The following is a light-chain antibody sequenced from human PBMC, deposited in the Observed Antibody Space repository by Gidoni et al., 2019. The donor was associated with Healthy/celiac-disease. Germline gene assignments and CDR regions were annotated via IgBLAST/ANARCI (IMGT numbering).Light chain of an antibody. CDR3: SSYAGSNNLV. J-gene: IGLJ3*02. CDR2: EVS. CDR1: NSDVGGDNY. V-gene: IGLV2-8*01. Sequence: QSALTQPPSASGSPGQSVTISCTGTNSDVGGDNYVSWYQQHPGKAPKLMIYEVSKRPSGVPDRFSGSKSGKTASLTVSGLQAEDEADYYCSSYAGSNNLVFGGGTKLTVL.